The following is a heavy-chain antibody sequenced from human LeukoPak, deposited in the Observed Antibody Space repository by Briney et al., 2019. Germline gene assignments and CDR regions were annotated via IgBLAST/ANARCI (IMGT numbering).Heavy chain of an antibody. CDR1: GGSISSYY. CDR2: IYYTGST. J-gene: IGHJ3*02. CDR3: ARQDSGTYLLPLVI. Sequence: PSETLSLSCIVSGGSISSYYWSRIRQPPGKGLEWIGYIYYTGSTNYNPSLKSRVTISVDTSKNQLSLKLRSVTAADTAVYYCARQDSGTYLLPLVILGQGRVVTVSS. D-gene: IGHD1-26*01. V-gene: IGHV4-59*08.